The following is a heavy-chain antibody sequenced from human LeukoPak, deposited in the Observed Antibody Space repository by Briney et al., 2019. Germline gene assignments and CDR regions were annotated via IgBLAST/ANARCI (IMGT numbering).Heavy chain of an antibody. V-gene: IGHV3-11*01. CDR2: ISSSGSTI. CDR3: ARFRRDYYGSGSHYIYGMDV. Sequence: PGGSLRLSCAASGFTFSDYYMTWIRQAPGKGLKWVSYISSSGSTIYYADSVKGRFTISRDNAKNSLYLQMNSLRAEDTAVYYCARFRRDYYGSGSHYIYGMDVWGQGTTVTVSS. J-gene: IGHJ6*02. CDR1: GFTFSDYY. D-gene: IGHD3-10*01.